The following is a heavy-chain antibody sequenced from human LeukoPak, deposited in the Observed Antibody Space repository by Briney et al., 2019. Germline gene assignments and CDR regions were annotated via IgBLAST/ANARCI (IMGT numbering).Heavy chain of an antibody. V-gene: IGHV4-38-2*01. J-gene: IGHJ4*02. CDR3: ARQQLDSSGYFNFDY. D-gene: IGHD3-22*01. CDR1: GYSISSGYY. Sequence: SETLSLTCAVSGYSISSGYYWGWIRQPPGKGLEWIGSIYHSGSTYYNPSLKSRVTISADTSKNQFSLKLSSVTAADTAVYYCARQQLDSSGYFNFDYWGQGTLVTVSS. CDR2: IYHSGST.